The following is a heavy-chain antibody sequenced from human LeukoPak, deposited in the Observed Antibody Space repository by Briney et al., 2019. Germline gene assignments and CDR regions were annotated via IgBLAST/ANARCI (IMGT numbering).Heavy chain of an antibody. J-gene: IGHJ4*02. Sequence: GGSLRLSCAASGFTFSSYAMSWVRQAPGKGLEWVSAISGSGGSTYYADSVKGRFTISRDNSKSTPYLQMNSLRAEDTAVYYCAKGMYYDSSGYPNWGQGTLVTVSS. CDR3: AKGMYYDSSGYPN. CDR1: GFTFSSYA. CDR2: ISGSGGST. D-gene: IGHD3-22*01. V-gene: IGHV3-23*01.